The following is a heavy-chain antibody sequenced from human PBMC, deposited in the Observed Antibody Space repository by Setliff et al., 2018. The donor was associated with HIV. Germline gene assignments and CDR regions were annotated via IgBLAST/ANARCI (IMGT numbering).Heavy chain of an antibody. CDR3: TRHSIAVVIGVPERDDAFDI. V-gene: IGHV4-39*01. Sequence: SETLSLTCTVSGGSISRRDYCWGWIRQPPGKGLEWIGSVYYTWNTYYNPSLKSRVTVSVDTSKNQFSLKLSSVTAADTAVYYCTRHSIAVVIGVPERDDAFDIWGHGTMVTVSS. CDR2: VYYTWNT. J-gene: IGHJ3*02. CDR1: GGSISRRDYC. D-gene: IGHD2-21*01.